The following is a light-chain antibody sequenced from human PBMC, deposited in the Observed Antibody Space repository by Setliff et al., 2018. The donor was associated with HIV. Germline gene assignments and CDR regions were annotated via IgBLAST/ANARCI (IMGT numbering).Light chain of an antibody. V-gene: IGLV2-14*01. CDR3: CSYTSSSTRL. CDR1: SSDVGGYNH. J-gene: IGLJ2*01. Sequence: QSALTQPASVSGSPGQSITISCTGTSSDVGGYNHVSWYQQHPGKAPKLMIYDVSTRPSGVSNRFSGSKSGNTASLTISGLQAEDEADYYCCSYTSSSTRLFGGGTKVTVL. CDR2: DVS.